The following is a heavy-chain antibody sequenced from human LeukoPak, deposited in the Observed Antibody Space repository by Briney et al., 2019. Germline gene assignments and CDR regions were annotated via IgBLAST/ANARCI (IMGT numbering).Heavy chain of an antibody. J-gene: IGHJ4*02. Sequence: GSLRLSCAASGFTFSDYYMSWIRQPPGKGLEWIGSIHYSGSTYYNPSLQSRVTISIDTSKNQFSLKLRFVTAEDTAVYYYARDQDWNDRGGLDYWGQGTLVIVSS. CDR3: ARDQDWNDRGGLDY. D-gene: IGHD1-1*01. CDR2: IHYSGST. CDR1: GFTFSDYY. V-gene: IGHV4-34*01.